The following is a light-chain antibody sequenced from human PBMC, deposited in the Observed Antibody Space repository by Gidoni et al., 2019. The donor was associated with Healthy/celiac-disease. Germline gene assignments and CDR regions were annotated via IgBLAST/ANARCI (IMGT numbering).Light chain of an antibody. CDR1: QSVSSSY. J-gene: IGKJ1*01. Sequence: DIVLTQSPGTLSLSPGERATLSCRASQSVSSSYLAWYQQRPGQAPRLLIYGASSRATGIPDRFSGSGSGTEFTLTISRLEPKDIGVYYCQQYGSSLRWTFGQGTKVEIK. CDR2: GAS. CDR3: QQYGSSLRWT. V-gene: IGKV3-20*01.